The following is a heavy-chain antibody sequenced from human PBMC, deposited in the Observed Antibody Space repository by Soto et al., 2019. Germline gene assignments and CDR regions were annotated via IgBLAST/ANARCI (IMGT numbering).Heavy chain of an antibody. V-gene: IGHV3-30-3*01. D-gene: IGHD2-15*01. Sequence: QVQLVESGGGVVQPGRSLRLSCAASGFTFSSYAMHWVRQAPGKGLEWVAVISYDGSNKYYADSVKGRFTISRDNSKNTLCLQMNSLGSEDTAVYYCARDCSGGSCYSSSVGFDPWGQGTLVTVSS. CDR2: ISYDGSNK. J-gene: IGHJ5*02. CDR1: GFTFSSYA. CDR3: ARDCSGGSCYSSSVGFDP.